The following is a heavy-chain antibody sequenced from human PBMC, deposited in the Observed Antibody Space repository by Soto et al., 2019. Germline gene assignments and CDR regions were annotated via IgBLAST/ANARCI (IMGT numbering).Heavy chain of an antibody. CDR3: ARDTVLTGMFDF. V-gene: IGHV4-59*01. J-gene: IGHJ4*02. CDR1: GGSIGSYH. D-gene: IGHD4-17*01. CDR2: VCYTGTT. Sequence: SETLSLTCTVSGGSIGSYHWSWVRQPPGKGLEWIASVCYTGTTNYNPSLGRRVTISIDAPENQISLKLTSVTAADTAFYYCARDTVLTGMFDFWGQGTLVTVYS.